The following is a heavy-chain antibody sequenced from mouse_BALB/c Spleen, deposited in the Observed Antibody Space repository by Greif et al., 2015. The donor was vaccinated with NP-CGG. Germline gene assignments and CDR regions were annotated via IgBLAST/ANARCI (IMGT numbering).Heavy chain of an antibody. CDR1: GYTFTSYV. Sequence: EVQLVESGPELVKPGASVKMSCKASGYTFTSYVMHWVKQKPGQGLEWIGYINPYDDGTKYNEKFKGKATLTSDKSSSTAYMELSSLTSEDSVVYYCARKGNWDDYFDYWGQGTTLTVSS. V-gene: IGHV1-14*01. CDR3: ARKGNWDDYFDY. CDR2: INPYDDGT. D-gene: IGHD4-1*01. J-gene: IGHJ2*01.